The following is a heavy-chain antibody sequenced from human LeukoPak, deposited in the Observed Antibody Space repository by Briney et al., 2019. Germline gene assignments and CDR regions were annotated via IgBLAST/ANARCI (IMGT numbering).Heavy chain of an antibody. CDR2: TYYRSKWYN. V-gene: IGHV6-1*01. Sequence: SQTLSLTCVISGDSVASNSTACNWIRQSPSRGLEWLGRTYYRSKWYNDYALSMKSRITINPDTSKNQLSLQLDSVTPEDTAVYYCARGGQGDGYSADEAFDFWGQGTVVTVS. CDR1: GDSVASNSTA. D-gene: IGHD5-24*01. J-gene: IGHJ3*01. CDR3: ARGGQGDGYSADEAFDF.